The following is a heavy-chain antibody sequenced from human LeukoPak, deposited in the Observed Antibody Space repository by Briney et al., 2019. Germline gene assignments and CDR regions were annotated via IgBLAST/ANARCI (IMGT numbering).Heavy chain of an antibody. CDR3: ARASYGSESPGPFYYGVDV. CDR1: GFTFSSYG. V-gene: IGHV3-33*01. D-gene: IGHD3-10*01. J-gene: IGHJ6*02. Sequence: PGGSLRLSCAASGFTFSSYGMHWVRQAPGKWLEWVAVIWYDGSNTYYADSVKGRFTISRDNSKNTLYLQMNSLRAEDTAVYYCARASYGSESPGPFYYGVDVWGQGTTVTVSS. CDR2: IWYDGSNT.